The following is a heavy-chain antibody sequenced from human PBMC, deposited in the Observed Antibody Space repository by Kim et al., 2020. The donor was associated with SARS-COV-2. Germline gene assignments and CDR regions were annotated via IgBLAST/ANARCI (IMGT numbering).Heavy chain of an antibody. CDR3: AKDMAYSGSYNYFDY. Sequence: GGSLRLSCAASGFTFDDYAMHWVRQAPGKGLEWVSGISWNSGSIGYADSVKGRFTISRDNAKNSLYLQMNSLRAEDTALYYCAKDMAYSGSYNYFDYWGQGTLVTVSS. J-gene: IGHJ4*02. D-gene: IGHD1-26*01. V-gene: IGHV3-9*01. CDR1: GFTFDDYA. CDR2: ISWNSGSI.